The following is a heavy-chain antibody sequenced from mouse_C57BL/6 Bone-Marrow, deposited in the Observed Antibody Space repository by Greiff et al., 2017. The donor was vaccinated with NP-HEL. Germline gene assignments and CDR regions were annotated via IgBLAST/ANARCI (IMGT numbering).Heavy chain of an antibody. CDR2: IRSKSNNYAT. CDR1: GFSFNTYA. V-gene: IGHV10-1*01. J-gene: IGHJ2*01. CDR3: VRQGYDGYYLDY. D-gene: IGHD2-3*01. Sequence: EVQVVESGGGLVQPKGSLKLSCAASGFSFNTYAMTWVRQAPGKGLEWVARIRSKSNNYATYYADSLKDRFTISRDDSESMLYLQMNNLKTEDTAMYYCVRQGYDGYYLDYWGQGTTLTVSS.